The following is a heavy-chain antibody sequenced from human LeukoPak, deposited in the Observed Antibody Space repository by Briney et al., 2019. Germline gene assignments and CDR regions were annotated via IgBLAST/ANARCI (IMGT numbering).Heavy chain of an antibody. Sequence: ASVKVSCKASGYTFTGYYMHWVRQAPGQGLEWMGWINPNSGGTNYAQKFQGRVTMTRDTSISTAYMELSRLRSDDTAVYYCARRHPQTYYYDSSAQTHWFDPWGQGTLVTVSS. D-gene: IGHD3-22*01. CDR2: INPNSGGT. CDR3: ARRHPQTYYYDSSAQTHWFDP. V-gene: IGHV1-2*02. J-gene: IGHJ5*02. CDR1: GYTFTGYY.